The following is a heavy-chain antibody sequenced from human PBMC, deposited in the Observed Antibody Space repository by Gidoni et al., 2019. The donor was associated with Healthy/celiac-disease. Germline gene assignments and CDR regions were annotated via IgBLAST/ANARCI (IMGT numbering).Heavy chain of an antibody. CDR3: ARGNDSSGWYVYFDY. V-gene: IGHV4-59*01. CDR2: IYYSGST. CDR1: GGSISSYY. J-gene: IGHJ4*02. D-gene: IGHD6-19*01. Sequence: QVQLQESGPGLVKPSETLSLTCTVSGGSISSYYWSWIRQPPGKGLEWIGYIYYSGSTNYKPSLKSRVTISVDTSKNQFSLKLSSVTAADTAVYYCARGNDSSGWYVYFDYWGQGTLVTVSS.